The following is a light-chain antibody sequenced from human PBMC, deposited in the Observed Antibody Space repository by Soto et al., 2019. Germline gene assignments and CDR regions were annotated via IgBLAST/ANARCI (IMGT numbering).Light chain of an antibody. CDR1: SSDVVGYNY. CDR2: EVS. V-gene: IGLV2-14*01. Sequence: QSALTQPASVSGSPGQSITISCTGTSSDVVGYNYVSWYQQHPGKAPKLMIYEVSNRPSGVSNRFSGSKSGNTASLTISGLQPEDEADYYCQSYDSGVTGSVFGTGTKVTVL. J-gene: IGLJ1*01. CDR3: QSYDSGVTGSV.